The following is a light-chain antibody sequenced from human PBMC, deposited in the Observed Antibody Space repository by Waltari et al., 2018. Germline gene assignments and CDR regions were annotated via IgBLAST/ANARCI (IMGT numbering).Light chain of an antibody. CDR3: AAWDDSLNGWV. CDR1: SSNIGSIT. V-gene: IGLV1-44*01. Sequence: QSVLTQPPSAYGTPGQRVTISCSGSSSNIGSITVNWYQHLPGTAPKLLIFNNNQRPSGVPDRFSGSKSGTSASLAISGLQSEDEADYYCAAWDDSLNGWVFGGGTKLTVL. CDR2: NNN. J-gene: IGLJ3*02.